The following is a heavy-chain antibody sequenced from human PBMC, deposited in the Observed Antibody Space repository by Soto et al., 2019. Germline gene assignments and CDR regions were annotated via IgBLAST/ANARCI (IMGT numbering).Heavy chain of an antibody. CDR3: AREGDPSGMDV. Sequence: PSETLSLTCTVSGGSISSGDYYWSWIRQPPGKGLEWIGYIYYSGSTYYNPSLKSRVTISVDTSKNQFSLKLSSVTAADTAVYYCAREGDPSGMDVWGQGTTVTVSS. CDR1: GGSISSGDYY. CDR2: IYYSGST. V-gene: IGHV4-30-4*01. J-gene: IGHJ6*02. D-gene: IGHD3-16*01.